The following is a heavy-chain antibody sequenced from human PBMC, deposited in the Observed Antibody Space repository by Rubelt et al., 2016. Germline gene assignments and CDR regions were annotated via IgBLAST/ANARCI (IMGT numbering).Heavy chain of an antibody. CDR2: ISAYNGNT. CDR1: GYTFTSYG. V-gene: IGHV1-18*01. CDR3: ARDRIRIAARQGWYFDL. D-gene: IGHD6-6*01. J-gene: IGHJ2*01. Sequence: VQLVQSGAEVKKPGASVKVSCKASGYTFTSYGISWVRQAPGQGLEWMGWISAYNGNTNYAQKLQGSVTRTTDTSTSTAYMELRSLRSDDTAVYYCARDRIRIAARQGWYFDLWGRGTLVTVSS.